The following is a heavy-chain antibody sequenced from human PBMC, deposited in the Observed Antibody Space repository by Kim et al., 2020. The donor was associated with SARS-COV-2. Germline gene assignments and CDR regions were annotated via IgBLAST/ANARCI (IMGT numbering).Heavy chain of an antibody. J-gene: IGHJ4*02. CDR3: AKHTGYSLYYFDY. V-gene: IGHV3-23*01. D-gene: IGHD3-9*01. Sequence: EDTGKGRFTISRDNSKNTLFLQVNSLRAEDTAMYYCAKHTGYSLYYFDYWGQGTLVTVSS.